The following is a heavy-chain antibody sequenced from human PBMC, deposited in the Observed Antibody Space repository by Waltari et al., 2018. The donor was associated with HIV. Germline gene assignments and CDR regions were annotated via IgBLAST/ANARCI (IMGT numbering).Heavy chain of an antibody. Sequence: QVQLQESGPGLVTPSQTLSLTCTVSGGSISSRGYYWSWIRQHPGKGLEWIGYIYYSGSTYYNPSLKSRVTISVDTSKNQFSLKLSAVTAADTAVYYCARDYQLSYGAWFDPWGQGTLVTVSS. J-gene: IGHJ5*02. CDR1: GGSISSRGYY. CDR2: IYYSGST. V-gene: IGHV4-31*03. D-gene: IGHD2-2*01. CDR3: ARDYQLSYGAWFDP.